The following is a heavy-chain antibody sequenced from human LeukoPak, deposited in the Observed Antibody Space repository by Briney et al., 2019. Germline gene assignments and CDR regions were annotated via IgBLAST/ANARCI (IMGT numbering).Heavy chain of an antibody. V-gene: IGHV4-61*02. Sequence: SETLSLTCTVSGGAINSGSYYWSWIRQSAGKGLEWIGRIYTSGTTNSNPSLKSRVTISVDTSKNQFSLKLSSVTAADTAVYYCAREYYDSNKAPALDIWGQGTLVTVSS. J-gene: IGHJ4*02. CDR1: GGAINSGSYY. CDR3: AREYYDSNKAPALDI. CDR2: IYTSGTT. D-gene: IGHD3-22*01.